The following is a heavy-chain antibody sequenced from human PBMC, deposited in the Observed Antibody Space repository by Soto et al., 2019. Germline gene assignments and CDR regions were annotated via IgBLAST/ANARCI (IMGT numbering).Heavy chain of an antibody. V-gene: IGHV3-48*01. Sequence: EVQLVESGGGLVQPGGSLRLTCVASGFPFSIYSMNWVRQAPGKGLEWSSYITSDTNTIKYADSVKGRFTISRDNAKNLGYLQMDSLRCEGTAVYFCAISVEGHFDYWGQGTVVTVSS. D-gene: IGHD6-19*01. CDR2: ITSDTNTI. J-gene: IGHJ4*02. CDR3: AISVEGHFDY. CDR1: GFPFSIYS.